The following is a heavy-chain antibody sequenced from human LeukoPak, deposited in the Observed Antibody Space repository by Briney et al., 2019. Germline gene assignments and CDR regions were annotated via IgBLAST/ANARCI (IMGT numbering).Heavy chain of an antibody. V-gene: IGHV4-39*07. J-gene: IGHJ4*02. D-gene: IGHD1-26*01. CDR1: GGSISSSSYY. Sequence: SETLSLTCTVSGGSISSSSYYWGWIRQPPGKGLEWIGRIYTSGSTNYNPSLKSRVTISGDTSKNQFSLRLSSVTAADTAVYYCARGVVGATPDYWGQGTLVTVSS. CDR2: IYTSGST. CDR3: ARGVVGATPDY.